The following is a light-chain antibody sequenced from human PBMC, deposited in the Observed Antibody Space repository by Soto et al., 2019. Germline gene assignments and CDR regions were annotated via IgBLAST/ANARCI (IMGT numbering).Light chain of an antibody. J-gene: IGKJ2*01. CDR1: QSITRG. Sequence: DIQMTQSPSTRSAAVGDRVTITCRAVQSITRGLAWFQQKTGKAPSLLIYEATTLQPGVPSRFSGSGAGTEFTLTISSLQPDDFATYYCPHYNGYSHSFGQVTKLDIK. CDR2: EAT. V-gene: IGKV1-5*01. CDR3: PHYNGYSHS.